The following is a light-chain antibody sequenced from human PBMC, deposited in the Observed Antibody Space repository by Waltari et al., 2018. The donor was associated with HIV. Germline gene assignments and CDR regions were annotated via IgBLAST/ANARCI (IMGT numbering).Light chain of an antibody. CDR3: CSFAGSYTLV. CDR2: DVT. CDR1: SSDIGDYNY. Sequence: QSALTQPRSVSASPGQSATISCTGTSSDIGDYNYVSWYQQHPGKAPKLMIYDVTKRPSGVPDRFSGSKSGNTASLTISGLQAEDEAAYYCCSFAGSYTLVFGGGTKLTVL. J-gene: IGLJ3*02. V-gene: IGLV2-11*01.